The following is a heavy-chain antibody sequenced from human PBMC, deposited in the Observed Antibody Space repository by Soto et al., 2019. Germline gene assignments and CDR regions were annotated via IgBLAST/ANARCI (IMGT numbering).Heavy chain of an antibody. CDR3: ARGGTMIVVVNEYYYGMDV. Sequence: VASVKVSCKASGYTFTGYYMHWVRQAPGQGLEWMGWINPNSGGTNYAQKFQGWVTMTRDTSISTAYMELSRLRSDDTAVYYCARGGTMIVVVNEYYYGMDVWGQGTTVTVSS. D-gene: IGHD3-22*01. V-gene: IGHV1-2*04. J-gene: IGHJ6*02. CDR1: GYTFTGYY. CDR2: INPNSGGT.